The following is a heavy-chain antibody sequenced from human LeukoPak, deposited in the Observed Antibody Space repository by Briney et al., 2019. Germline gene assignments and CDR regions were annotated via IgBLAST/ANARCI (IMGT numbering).Heavy chain of an antibody. V-gene: IGHV5-51*01. D-gene: IGHD1-26*01. Sequence: WARQMPAKGLEWMGIFYSSDSDTRYNPSFQGQVTISVDKSIRTAYLQWSSLKASDTAMYYCARRGGSYYWVDPWGQGTLVTVSS. CDR3: ARRGGSYYWVDP. J-gene: IGHJ5*02. CDR2: FYSSDSDT.